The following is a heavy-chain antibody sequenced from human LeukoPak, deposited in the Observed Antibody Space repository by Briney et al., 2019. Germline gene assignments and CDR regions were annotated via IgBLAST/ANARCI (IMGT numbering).Heavy chain of an antibody. D-gene: IGHD3-10*01. V-gene: IGHV3-23*01. CDR2: ISDNGGNT. CDR1: GFTFSIYG. Sequence: PGGSLRLSCAASGFTFSIYGMGWVRQAPGKGLEWVSSISDNGGNTYYADSVKGRFTISRDNSKNTLYLQMNSLRAEDTAVYYCAKANLGGCGEDWGQGTLVTVSS. J-gene: IGHJ4*02. CDR3: AKANLGGCGED.